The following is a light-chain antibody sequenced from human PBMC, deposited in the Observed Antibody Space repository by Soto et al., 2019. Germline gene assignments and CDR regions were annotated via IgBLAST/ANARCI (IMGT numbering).Light chain of an antibody. V-gene: IGKV1-33*01. CDR2: DAS. Sequence: DIQMTQSPSSLSASLGDRVTITCQASQDISNYQNWYQQKPGKAPKLLIYDASNLETGVPSRFSGSGSGTDFTFTISSLQPEDIATYYCQQYDNLPYTFGQGTKLEIK. J-gene: IGKJ2*01. CDR3: QQYDNLPYT. CDR1: QDISNY.